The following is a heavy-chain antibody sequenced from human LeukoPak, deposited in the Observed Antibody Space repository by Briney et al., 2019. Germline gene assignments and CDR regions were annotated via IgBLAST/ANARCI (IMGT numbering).Heavy chain of an antibody. Sequence: GGSLRLSCAASGFTFSSYAMHWVRQAPGKGLEWVAVISYDGSNKYYADSVKGRFTISRDNAKNSLYLQMNSLRAEDTALYYCARDLRVVITGSFDSWGQGTLVTVSS. D-gene: IGHD3-22*01. V-gene: IGHV3-30-3*01. CDR2: ISYDGSNK. CDR1: GFTFSSYA. J-gene: IGHJ4*02. CDR3: ARDLRVVITGSFDS.